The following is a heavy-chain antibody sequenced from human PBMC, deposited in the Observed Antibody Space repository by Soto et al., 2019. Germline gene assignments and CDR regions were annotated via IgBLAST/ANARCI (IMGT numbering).Heavy chain of an antibody. D-gene: IGHD1-1*01. J-gene: IGHJ4*02. CDR2: ISYDGSD. V-gene: IGHV3-33*05. CDR3: ARRWNYYLDF. CDR1: GFPFREFG. Sequence: QLVESGGGVVQPGRSLRLSCVASGFPFREFGMHWVRQAPGKGLEWVALISYDGSDYVDSVKGRFTISRDDSRDTLFLHMDNLSPDHTGVYCCARRWNYYLDFWGQGTLVAVSS.